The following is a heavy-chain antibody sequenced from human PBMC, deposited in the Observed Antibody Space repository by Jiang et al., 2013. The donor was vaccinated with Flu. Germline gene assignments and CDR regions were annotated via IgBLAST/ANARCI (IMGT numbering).Heavy chain of an antibody. CDR1: GFRFDDYA. J-gene: IGHJ4*02. D-gene: IGHD6-19*01. CDR2: ITWNSGTL. CDR3: AKDISVAGVGLDY. Sequence: EVQLLESGGGLVQPGRSLRLSCAASGFRFDDYAMHWVRRAPGKGLEWVSGITWNSGTLGYADSVRGRFTISRDSAKESLFLQMDSLRAEDTAVYYCAKDISVAGVGLDYWGQGTLVTVSS. V-gene: IGHV3-9*01.